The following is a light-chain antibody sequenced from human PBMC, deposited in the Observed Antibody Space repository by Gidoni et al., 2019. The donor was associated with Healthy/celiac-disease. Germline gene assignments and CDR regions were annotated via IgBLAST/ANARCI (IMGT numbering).Light chain of an antibody. J-gene: IGKJ4*01. CDR2: DAS. Sequence: EIVFTHSPATLSLSPGERATLSWRASQSVSSYLAWYQQKPGQAPRLLIYDASNRATGIPARFSGSGAGTDFTTTISSLEPEDFAVYYCQQRSNWPLTCGGGTKVEIK. CDR3: QQRSNWPLT. CDR1: QSVSSY. V-gene: IGKV3-11*01.